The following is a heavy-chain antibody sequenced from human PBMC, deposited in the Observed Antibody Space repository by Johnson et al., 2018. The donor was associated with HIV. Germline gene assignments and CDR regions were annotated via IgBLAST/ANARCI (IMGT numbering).Heavy chain of an antibody. CDR2: ISSIGTTM. CDR3: AREKLGSTEYDAFEI. CDR1: GFTFSDYY. D-gene: IGHD4-17*01. J-gene: IGHJ3*02. Sequence: QVQLVESGGGLVKPGGSLRLSCAASGFTFSDYYMSWIRQAPGKGLEWVSSISSIGTTMYYADSVKGRFTISRNNVRNPLYLQMSSLRAADTAVYYCAREKLGSTEYDAFEIWGQGTMVTVSS. V-gene: IGHV3-11*04.